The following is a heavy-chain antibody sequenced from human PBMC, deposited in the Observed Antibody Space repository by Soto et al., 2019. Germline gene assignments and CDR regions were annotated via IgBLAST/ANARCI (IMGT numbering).Heavy chain of an antibody. CDR3: ARDWVVLEPTGLFDY. J-gene: IGHJ4*02. CDR1: GFTFSSYA. D-gene: IGHD1-1*01. CDR2: ISYDGSNK. V-gene: IGHV3-30-3*01. Sequence: QVQLVESGGGVVQPGRSLRLSCAASGFTFSSYAMHWVRQAPGKGLEWVAVISYDGSNKYYADSVKGRFTISRDNSKNTLYLQMNSLRAEDTAVYYCARDWVVLEPTGLFDYWGQGTLVTVSS.